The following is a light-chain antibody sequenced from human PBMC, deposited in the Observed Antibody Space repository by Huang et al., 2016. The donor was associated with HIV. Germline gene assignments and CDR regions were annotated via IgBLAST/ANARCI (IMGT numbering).Light chain of an antibody. CDR2: WSS. V-gene: IGKV3-15*01. J-gene: IGKJ4*01. CDR3: HQYNNWLLS. CDR1: RSVSTN. Sequence: EIVMTQSPATLSVSPGQRVTLSCRANRSVSTNLAWYQPGHGQAPRLLIYWSSTRAPGIPARFSGSWSGTDFSLTISSLQSEDFALYYCHQYNNWLLSFGGGTRV.